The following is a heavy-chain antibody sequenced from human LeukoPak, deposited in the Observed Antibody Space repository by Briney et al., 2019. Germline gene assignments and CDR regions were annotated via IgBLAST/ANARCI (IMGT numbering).Heavy chain of an antibody. CDR2: ISGRGGST. Sequence: GGSLRLSCAASEFTFSRYSMNWVRQAPGKGLEWVSAISGRGGSTYYADSVKGRFTISRDNSKNTLYLQMNSLRAEDTAVYYCAATMVRGVSYPYYFDYWGQGTLVTVSS. CDR1: EFTFSRYS. V-gene: IGHV3-23*01. CDR3: AATMVRGVSYPYYFDY. D-gene: IGHD3-10*01. J-gene: IGHJ4*02.